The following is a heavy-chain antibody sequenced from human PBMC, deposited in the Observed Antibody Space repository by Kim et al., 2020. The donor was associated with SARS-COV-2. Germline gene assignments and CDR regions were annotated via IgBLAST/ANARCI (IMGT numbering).Heavy chain of an antibody. D-gene: IGHD6-13*01. V-gene: IGHV4-59*08. J-gene: IGHJ4*02. CDR1: GGSMNSYY. CDR3: ASRDSNTWSLDY. Sequence: SETLSLTCTVSGGSMNSYYWSWIRQPPGKGLEWIGYFSFRGTTNYNPSLKSRVTISLDTSKNQFSLKLSSVTAADTAVYYCASRDSNTWSLDYWGQGTL. CDR2: FSFRGTT.